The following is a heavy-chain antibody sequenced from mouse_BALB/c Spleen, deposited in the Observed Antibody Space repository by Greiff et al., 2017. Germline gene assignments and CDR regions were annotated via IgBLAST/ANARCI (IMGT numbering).Heavy chain of an antibody. Sequence: EVQLQQSGPGLVKPSQSLSLTCTVTGYSITSDYAWNWIRQFPGNKLEWMGYISYSGSTSYNPSLKSRISITRDTSKNQFFLQLNSVTTEDTATYYCARRGITRGTWFAYWGQGTLVTVSA. CDR1: GYSITSDYA. J-gene: IGHJ3*01. CDR3: ARRGITRGTWFAY. D-gene: IGHD2-4*01. CDR2: ISYSGST. V-gene: IGHV3-2*02.